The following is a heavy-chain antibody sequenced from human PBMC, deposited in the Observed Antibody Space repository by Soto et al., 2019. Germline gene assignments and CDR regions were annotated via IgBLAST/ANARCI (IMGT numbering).Heavy chain of an antibody. CDR3: ARDAVAASLRPLSAFDI. V-gene: IGHV1-69*01. J-gene: IGHJ3*02. CDR1: GGTFSSYA. CDR2: IIPIFGTA. D-gene: IGHD2-15*01. Sequence: QVQLVQSGAEVKKPGSSVKVSCKASGGTFSSYAISWVRQAPGHGLEWMGGIIPIFGTANYAQKFQGRVTITADESTRTAYMELSSLRSEDTAVYYCARDAVAASLRPLSAFDIWGQGTMVTVSS.